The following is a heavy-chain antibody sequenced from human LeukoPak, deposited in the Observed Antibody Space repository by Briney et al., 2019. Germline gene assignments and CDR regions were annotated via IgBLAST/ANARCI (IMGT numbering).Heavy chain of an antibody. Sequence: SETLSLTCTVSGGSISSSSYYWGWIRQPPGKGLEWIGSIYYGGSTYYNPSLKSRVTISVDTSKNQFSLKLSSVTAADTAVYYCARPATYTADDYWGQGTLVTVSS. CDR3: ARPATYTADDY. V-gene: IGHV4-39*01. CDR1: GGSISSSSYY. J-gene: IGHJ4*02. CDR2: IYYGGST. D-gene: IGHD3-16*01.